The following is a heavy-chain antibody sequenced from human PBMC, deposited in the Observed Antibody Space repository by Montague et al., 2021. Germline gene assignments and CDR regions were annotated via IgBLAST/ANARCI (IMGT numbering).Heavy chain of an antibody. D-gene: IGHD3-22*01. V-gene: IGHV3-30-3*01. J-gene: IGHJ5*02. Sequence: SLRLSCAASGFTFSTFPMHWVRQAPGKGLEWVALISHDGSNKYYADSVRGRFTVSRDNSKNTLYLQTSSPRADDTAVYYCARWGVYCDSSGYAAWGRGTLVTVSS. CDR1: GFTFSTFP. CDR2: ISHDGSNK. CDR3: ARWGVYCDSSGYAA.